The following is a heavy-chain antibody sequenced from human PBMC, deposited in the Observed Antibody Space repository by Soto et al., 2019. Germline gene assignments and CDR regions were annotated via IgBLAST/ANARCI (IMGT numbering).Heavy chain of an antibody. CDR1: GFTFSYYS. J-gene: IGHJ3*02. Sequence: EVQLVESGGGLVQPGGSLRLSCAASGFTFSYYSMNWVRQAPGKGLEWLSYIITSGSTKYYADSVKGRFTISRDNANNSLYLQMSSLRDEDTAVYYCARVEGGFDIWGQGTMVTVSS. CDR3: ARVEGGFDI. D-gene: IGHD3-16*01. CDR2: IITSGSTK. V-gene: IGHV3-48*02.